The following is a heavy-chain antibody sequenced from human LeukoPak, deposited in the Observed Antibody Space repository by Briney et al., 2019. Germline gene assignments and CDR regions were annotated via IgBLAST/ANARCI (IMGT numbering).Heavy chain of an antibody. CDR3: ARRYFDWLLSHYFDY. J-gene: IGHJ4*02. Sequence: GGSLRLSCAASGFTFSSYGLSWVRQAPGMGVEWVSALSYIGGSTYYAASGKGRFTISRDNAKNSLYLQMNSLRAEDTAVYYCARRYFDWLLSHYFDYWGQGTLVTVSS. D-gene: IGHD3-9*01. CDR1: GFTFSSYG. V-gene: IGHV3-23*01. CDR2: LSYIGGST.